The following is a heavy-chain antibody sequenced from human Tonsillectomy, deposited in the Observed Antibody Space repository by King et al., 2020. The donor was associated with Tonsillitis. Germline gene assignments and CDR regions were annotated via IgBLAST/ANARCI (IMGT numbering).Heavy chain of an antibody. Sequence: VQLVESGGGLVKPGGSLRLSCAASGFTFSIYTMNWVRQAPGKGLEWVSSISSSSGYKYYADSVKGRFTISRDNAKNSLYLQMNSLRAEDTAVYYCARSGLVLGDYYYYYYMDVWGKGTTVTVSS. V-gene: IGHV3-21*01. CDR2: ISSSSGYK. CDR3: ARSGLVLGDYYYYYYMDV. J-gene: IGHJ6*03. D-gene: IGHD3-10*01. CDR1: GFTFSIYT.